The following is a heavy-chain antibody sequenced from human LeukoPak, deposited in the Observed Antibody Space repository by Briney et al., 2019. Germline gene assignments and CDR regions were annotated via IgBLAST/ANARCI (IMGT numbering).Heavy chain of an antibody. D-gene: IGHD5-12*01. Sequence: GASVKVSCKASGYTFTSYGISWVRQAPGQGLEWMRWVSAYNGNTNYAQKLQGRVTMTTDTSTSTAYMELRSLRSDDTAVYYCAGGYSGYDSGGGLGYWGQGTLVTVSS. CDR1: GYTFTSYG. J-gene: IGHJ4*02. CDR3: AGGYSGYDSGGGLGY. CDR2: VSAYNGNT. V-gene: IGHV1-18*01.